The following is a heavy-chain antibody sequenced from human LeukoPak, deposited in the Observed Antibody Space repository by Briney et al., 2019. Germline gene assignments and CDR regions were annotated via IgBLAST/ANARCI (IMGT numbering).Heavy chain of an antibody. J-gene: IGHJ4*02. Sequence: HPGGSLRLSCAASGFSFTNYAMTWVRQAPGKGLEWVSAISGSVGSTSYADGVRGRFTVSRHNSKNTLFLQLNSLKLEDTAVYYCAKSISAAGDFWGQGSLVTVSS. D-gene: IGHD6-13*01. CDR2: ISGSVGST. CDR1: GFSFTNYA. V-gene: IGHV3-23*01. CDR3: AKSISAAGDF.